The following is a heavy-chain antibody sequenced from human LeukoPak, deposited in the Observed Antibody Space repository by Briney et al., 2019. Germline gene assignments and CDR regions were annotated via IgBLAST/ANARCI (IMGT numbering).Heavy chain of an antibody. CDR1: GFTFSNAW. Sequence: PGGSLRLSCAASGFTFSNAWMSWVRQAPGKGLEWVGRIKSKTDGGTTDYAAPVRGRFTISRDDSKNTLYLQMISLKTEDTAVYYCTTSLGLWFGELPFDYWGQGTLVTVSS. CDR2: IKSKTDGGTT. D-gene: IGHD3-10*01. J-gene: IGHJ4*02. V-gene: IGHV3-15*01. CDR3: TTSLGLWFGELPFDY.